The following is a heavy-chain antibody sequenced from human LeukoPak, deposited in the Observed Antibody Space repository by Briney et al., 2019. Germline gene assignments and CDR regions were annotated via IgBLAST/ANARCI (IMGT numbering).Heavy chain of an antibody. CDR3: ARAGSGTQDYYYGMDV. V-gene: IGHV1-69*04. D-gene: IGHD3-10*01. CDR1: GGTFSSYA. J-gene: IGHJ6*02. Sequence: ASVKVSCKASGGTFSSYAISWVRQAPGQGLEWVGRIIPIFGIANYAQKFQGRVTITADKSTSTAYMELSSLRSEDTAVYYCARAGSGTQDYYYGMDVWGQGTTVTVSS. CDR2: IIPIFGIA.